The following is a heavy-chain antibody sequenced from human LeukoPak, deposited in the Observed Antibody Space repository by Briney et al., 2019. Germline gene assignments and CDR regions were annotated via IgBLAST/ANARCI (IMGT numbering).Heavy chain of an antibody. V-gene: IGHV3-23*01. Sequence: GGSLRLSCAASGFTFSSYAMSWVRQAPGKGLEWVSAISGSGGSTYYADSVKGRFTISRDNSKNTLYLQMNSLRAEDTAVYYCAKDPSGSYFPNWFDPWGQGTLVTVSS. J-gene: IGHJ5*02. D-gene: IGHD1-26*01. CDR1: GFTFSSYA. CDR3: AKDPSGSYFPNWFDP. CDR2: ISGSGGST.